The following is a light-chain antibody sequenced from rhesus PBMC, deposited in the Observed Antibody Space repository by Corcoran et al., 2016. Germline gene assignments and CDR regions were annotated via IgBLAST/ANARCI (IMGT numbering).Light chain of an antibody. V-gene: IGKV1-28*01. Sequence: DIQMTQSSSSLSASVGDTVTITWRASQDLSRYLNLYQPKPGKPPKLLIFSASNFETGVPSRFSGSGAGTEFTLTISNLQPEDFAAYYCLQHKSYPRTFGQGTKVEIK. J-gene: IGKJ1*01. CDR1: QDLSRY. CDR3: LQHKSYPRT. CDR2: SAS.